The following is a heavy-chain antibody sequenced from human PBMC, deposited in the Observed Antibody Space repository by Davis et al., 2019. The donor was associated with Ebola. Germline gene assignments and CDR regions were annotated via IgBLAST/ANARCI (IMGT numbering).Heavy chain of an antibody. CDR3: ARDGHDPNYPYYFDY. D-gene: IGHD5-24*01. J-gene: IGHJ4*02. Sequence: PGGSLRLSCAASGFTFSRYAMHWVRQAPGKGLEWVAVLSYDGSNKYYADSVKGRFTISRDNSKNTLYLQMNSLGAEDTAVYYCARDGHDPNYPYYFDYWGQGTLVTVSS. CDR1: GFTFSRYA. V-gene: IGHV3-30-3*01. CDR2: LSYDGSNK.